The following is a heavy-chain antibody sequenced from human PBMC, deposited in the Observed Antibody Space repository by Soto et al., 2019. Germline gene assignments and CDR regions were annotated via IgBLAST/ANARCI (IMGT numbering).Heavy chain of an antibody. D-gene: IGHD3-9*01. J-gene: IGHJ4*02. V-gene: IGHV2-5*02. Sequence: SGPTLVNPTQTLTLTCTFSGFSLSTSGVGVGRIRQPPGKALEWLALIYWDDDKRYSPSLKSRLTITKDTSKNQVVLTMTNMDPVDTATYYCARLDYDILTGYTNRIPGHFDYWGQGTLVTVSS. CDR2: IYWDDDK. CDR1: GFSLSTSGVG. CDR3: ARLDYDILTGYTNRIPGHFDY.